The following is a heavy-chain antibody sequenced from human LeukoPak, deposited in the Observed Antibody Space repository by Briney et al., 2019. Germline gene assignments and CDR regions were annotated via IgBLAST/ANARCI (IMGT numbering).Heavy chain of an antibody. J-gene: IGHJ4*02. Sequence: VGSLRLSCAASGVSLSTYVMHWVRQAPGEGQEWVALLWHDASHTFYTHSVKGRFTTSRDNSKNTVYLQMNSLGGEDTAVYYCAREIFGSGSYPDYWGQGTLVTVSS. V-gene: IGHV3-33*01. D-gene: IGHD3-10*01. CDR1: GVSLSTYV. CDR2: LWHDASHT. CDR3: AREIFGSGSYPDY.